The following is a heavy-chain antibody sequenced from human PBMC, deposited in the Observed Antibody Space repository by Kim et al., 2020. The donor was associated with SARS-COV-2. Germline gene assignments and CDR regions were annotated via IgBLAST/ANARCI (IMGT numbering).Heavy chain of an antibody. J-gene: IGHJ6*02. V-gene: IGHV3-53*01. CDR1: GFTVSSNY. Sequence: GGSLRLSCAASGFTVSSNYMSWVRQAPGKGLEWVSVIYSRGSTYYADSVQGRFTISRDNSKNTPYLQMNSLRAEDTAVYYCARDDDYGSNSPSYGMDVWGQGTTVTVSS. D-gene: IGHD4-17*01. CDR3: ARDDDYGSNSPSYGMDV. CDR2: IYSRGST.